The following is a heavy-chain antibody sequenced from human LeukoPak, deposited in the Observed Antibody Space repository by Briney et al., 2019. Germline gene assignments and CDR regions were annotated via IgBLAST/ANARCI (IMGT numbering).Heavy chain of an antibody. CDR1: GFTFSSYA. V-gene: IGHV3-30*04. J-gene: IGHJ3*02. CDR3: AREGGYDSSGYYYHDAFDI. Sequence: GGSLRLSCAAPGFTFSSYAMSWVRQAPGKGLEWVAVISYDGSNKYYADSVKGRFTISRDNSKNTLYLQMNSLRAEDTAVYYCAREGGYDSSGYYYHDAFDIWGQGTMVTVSS. D-gene: IGHD3-22*01. CDR2: ISYDGSNK.